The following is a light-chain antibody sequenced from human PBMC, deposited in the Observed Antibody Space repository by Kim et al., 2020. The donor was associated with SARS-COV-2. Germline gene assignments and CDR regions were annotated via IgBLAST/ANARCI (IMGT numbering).Light chain of an antibody. J-gene: IGKJ1*01. V-gene: IGKV1-27*01. Sequence: DIQMTQSPSSLSASVGDRLTITCRASQGISNDLAWYQQKPGKVPKLLIFAASALQSGVPSRFSGSGSGTDFTLTISSLQPEDVATYYCQKYNGASWTFGQGTKVDIK. CDR1: QGISND. CDR3: QKYNGASWT. CDR2: AAS.